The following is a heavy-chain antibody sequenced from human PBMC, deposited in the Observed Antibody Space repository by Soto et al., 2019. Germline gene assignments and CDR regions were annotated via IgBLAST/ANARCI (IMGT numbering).Heavy chain of an antibody. CDR2: ISSSSSYI. Sequence: GGSLRLSCAASGFTFSSYSMNWVRQAPGKGLEWVSSISSSSSYIYYADSVKGRFTISRDNAKNSLYLQMNSLRAEDMAVYYCARDTRNTYYYDSSGPTAYYGMDVWGQGTTVTVS. CDR3: ARDTRNTYYYDSSGPTAYYGMDV. J-gene: IGHJ6*02. CDR1: GFTFSSYS. V-gene: IGHV3-21*01. D-gene: IGHD3-22*01.